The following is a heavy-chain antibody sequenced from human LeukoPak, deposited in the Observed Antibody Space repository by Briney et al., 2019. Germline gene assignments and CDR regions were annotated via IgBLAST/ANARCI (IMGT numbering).Heavy chain of an antibody. D-gene: IGHD5-24*01. Sequence: SETLSLTCTVSGGSISSGGYYWSWIRQHPGMGLEWIGYIYYSGSKYHNPSLKSRVTISVDTSKNQFSLKLSSVTAADTAVYYCARGTDGYNFGYWGQGTLVTVSS. J-gene: IGHJ4*02. CDR3: ARGTDGYNFGY. V-gene: IGHV4-31*03. CDR1: GGSISSGGYY. CDR2: IYYSGSK.